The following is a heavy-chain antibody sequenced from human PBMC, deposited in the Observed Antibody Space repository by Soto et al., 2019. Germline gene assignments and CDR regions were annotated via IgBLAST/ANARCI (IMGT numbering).Heavy chain of an antibody. Sequence: GGSLRLSCAASGFTFSSYGMHWVRQAPGKGLEWVAVISYDGSNKYYADSVKGRFTISRDNSKNTLYLQMNSLRAEDTAVYYCAKDFGEYSSSSPIFDYWGQGTLVTVSS. D-gene: IGHD6-6*01. CDR3: AKDFGEYSSSSPIFDY. V-gene: IGHV3-30*18. J-gene: IGHJ4*02. CDR2: ISYDGSNK. CDR1: GFTFSSYG.